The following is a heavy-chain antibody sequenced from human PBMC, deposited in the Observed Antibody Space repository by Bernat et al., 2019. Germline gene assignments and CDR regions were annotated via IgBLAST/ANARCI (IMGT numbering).Heavy chain of an antibody. J-gene: IGHJ4*02. Sequence: EVQLVESGGGLVKPGGSLRLSCAASGFTFSNAWMSWVRQAPGKGLEWVGRIKSKTDGGTTDYAAPVKGRFTISRDDSKNTMYLQMNSLKTEDTAVYYCTKGPSGNLFVLWGQGTLVTVSS. V-gene: IGHV3-15*01. D-gene: IGHD3-3*01. CDR3: TKGPSGNLFVL. CDR2: IKSKTDGGTT. CDR1: GFTFSNAW.